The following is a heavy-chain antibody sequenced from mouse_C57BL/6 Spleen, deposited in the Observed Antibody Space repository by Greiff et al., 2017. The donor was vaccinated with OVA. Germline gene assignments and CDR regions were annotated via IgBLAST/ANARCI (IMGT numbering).Heavy chain of an antibody. CDR2: INPGSGGT. J-gene: IGHJ2*01. V-gene: IGHV1-54*01. CDR1: GYAFTNYL. CDR3: ARGELGFAY. Sequence: QVQLQQSGAELVRPGTSVKVSCKASGYAFTNYLIEWVKQRPGQGLEWIGVINPGSGGTNYNEKFKGKATLTADNSSSTAYMQLSSLTSEDSAVYFCARGELGFAYWGQGTTLTVSS.